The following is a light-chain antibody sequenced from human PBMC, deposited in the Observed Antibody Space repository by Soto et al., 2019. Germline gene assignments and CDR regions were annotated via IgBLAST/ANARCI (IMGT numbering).Light chain of an antibody. J-gene: IGKJ1*01. CDR3: QQYGSLGT. CDR2: GAS. CDR1: QSVSNNY. Sequence: EIMLTQSPGTLSLSPGERATLSCRASQSVSNNYLAWYQQKPGQAPRLLIYGASSRATGIPDRFSGSGSGADFTLTISRLEPEDFAVYYCQQYGSLGTFGQGTKVDIK. V-gene: IGKV3-20*01.